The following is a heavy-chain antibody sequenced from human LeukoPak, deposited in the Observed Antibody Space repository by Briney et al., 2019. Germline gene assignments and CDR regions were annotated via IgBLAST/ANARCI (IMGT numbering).Heavy chain of an antibody. CDR2: IKQDGSEK. CDR3: ARSTADSSGHDIDY. V-gene: IGHV3-7*01. D-gene: IGHD3-22*01. CDR1: GFTFSSYW. J-gene: IGHJ4*02. Sequence: GGSLRLSCAASGFTFSSYWMSWVRQAPGKGLEWVANIKQDGSEKYYVDSVKGRFTISRDNAKNSLYLQMNSLRAEDTAVYYCARSTADSSGHDIDYWGQGTLVTVSS.